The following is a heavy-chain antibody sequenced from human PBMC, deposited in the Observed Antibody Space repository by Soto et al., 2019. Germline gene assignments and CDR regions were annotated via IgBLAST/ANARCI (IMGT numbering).Heavy chain of an antibody. CDR1: GSTFSGVG. Sequence: GGSLRPSCGASGSTFSGVGMHWGRQAPGKGLEWVAIIWYVGSDKYYAGSVKGGFTISRDNSKNTLYLQMNNLRAEDMAVYHCAFGNLSYYFDFWGQGTPVTVSS. CDR2: IWYVGSDK. J-gene: IGHJ4*02. D-gene: IGHD3-16*01. CDR3: AFGNLSYYFDF. V-gene: IGHV3-33*01.